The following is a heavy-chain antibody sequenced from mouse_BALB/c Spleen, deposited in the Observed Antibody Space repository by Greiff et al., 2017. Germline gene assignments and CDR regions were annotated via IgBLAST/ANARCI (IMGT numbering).Heavy chain of an antibody. Sequence: DVKLVESGGGLVKPGGSLKLSCAASGFTFSDYYMYWVRQTPEKRLEWVATISDGGSYTYYPDSVKGRFTISRDNAKNNLYLQMSSLKSEDTAMYYCARDRVGRGYYFDYWGQGTTLTVSS. CDR3: ARDRVGRGYYFDY. D-gene: IGHD4-1*01. CDR1: GFTFSDYY. CDR2: ISDGGSYT. J-gene: IGHJ2*01. V-gene: IGHV5-4*02.